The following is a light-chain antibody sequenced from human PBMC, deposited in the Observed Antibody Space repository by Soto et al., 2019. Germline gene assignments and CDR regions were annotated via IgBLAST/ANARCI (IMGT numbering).Light chain of an antibody. V-gene: IGKV1-5*03. CDR2: KAS. J-gene: IGKJ1*01. CDR1: QTISSW. CDR3: QHYNSYSEA. Sequence: DIQMTQCPSTLSVSVGDRFAITCRASQTISSWLAWYQQKPGKAPKLLIYKASTLKSGVPSRFSGSGSGTEFTLTISSLQPDDFATYYCQHYNSYSEAFGQGSKV.